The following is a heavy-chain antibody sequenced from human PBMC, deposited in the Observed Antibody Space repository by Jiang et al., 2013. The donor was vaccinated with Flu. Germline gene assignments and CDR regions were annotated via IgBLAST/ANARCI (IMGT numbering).Heavy chain of an antibody. J-gene: IGHJ3*02. CDR3: ARHLALFDWLFFDAFDI. V-gene: IGHV4-39*01. CDR1: GGSISSSSYY. CDR2: IYYSGST. D-gene: IGHD3-9*01. Sequence: PGLVKPSETLSLTCTVSGGSISSSSYYWGWIRQPPGKGLEWIGSIYYSGSTYYNPSLKSRVTISVDTSKNQFSLKLSSVTAADTAVYYCARHLALFDWLFFDAFDIWGQGTMVTVSS.